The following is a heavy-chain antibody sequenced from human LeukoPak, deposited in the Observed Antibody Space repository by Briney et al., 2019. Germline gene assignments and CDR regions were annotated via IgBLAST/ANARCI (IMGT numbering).Heavy chain of an antibody. D-gene: IGHD3-3*01. CDR3: ARDQAGGYYGY. J-gene: IGHJ4*02. Sequence: ASVKVSCKASGYMFTSYGISWVRQAPGQGLDWMGRISAYNGDTNYAQKFQGRVTMTTDTSTTTAYMELSSLRSDDTAVYFCARDQAGGYYGYWGQGSLVTVSS. V-gene: IGHV1-18*01. CDR2: ISAYNGDT. CDR1: GYMFTSYG.